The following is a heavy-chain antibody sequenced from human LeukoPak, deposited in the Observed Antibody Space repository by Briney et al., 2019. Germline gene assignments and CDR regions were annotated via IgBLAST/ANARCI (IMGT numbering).Heavy chain of an antibody. D-gene: IGHD4-17*01. CDR3: ARDLYGEEFDY. CDR2: INTNTGNP. V-gene: IGHV7-4-1*02. CDR1: DYA. Sequence: GASVKVSCKTSDYALHWVRQAPGQGLEWMGWINTNTGNPMYAQGFTGRFVFSLDTSVTTTYLQINSLKAEDTAIYFCARDLYGEEFDYWGQGTLVAVSS. J-gene: IGHJ4*02.